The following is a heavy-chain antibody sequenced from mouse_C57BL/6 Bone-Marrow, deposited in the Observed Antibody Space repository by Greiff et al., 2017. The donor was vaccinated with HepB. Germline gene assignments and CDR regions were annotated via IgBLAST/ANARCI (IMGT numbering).Heavy chain of an antibody. D-gene: IGHD2-1*01. Sequence: EVQRVESGGGLVQPGGSLKLSCAASGFTFSDYYMYWVRQTPEKRLEWVAYISNGGGSTYYPDTVQGRFTISRDNAKNTLYLQMSRLKSEDTAMYYCARHGNYWFAYWGQGTLVTVSA. J-gene: IGHJ3*01. CDR3: ARHGNYWFAY. CDR2: ISNGGGST. CDR1: GFTFSDYY. V-gene: IGHV5-12*01.